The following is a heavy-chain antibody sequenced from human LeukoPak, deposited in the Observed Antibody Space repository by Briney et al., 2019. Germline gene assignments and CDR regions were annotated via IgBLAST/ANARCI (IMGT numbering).Heavy chain of an antibody. CDR2: INSDGSST. CDR1: GFTFSSYS. V-gene: IGHV3-74*01. CDR3: AICGDWCELAFDI. D-gene: IGHD2-21*02. Sequence: GGSLRLSCAASGFTFSSYSMHWVRQAPGKGLVWVSRINSDGSSTSYADSVKGRFTISRDNAKNTLYLQMNSLRAEDTAVYYCAICGDWCELAFDIWSQGTMVNVSS. J-gene: IGHJ3*02.